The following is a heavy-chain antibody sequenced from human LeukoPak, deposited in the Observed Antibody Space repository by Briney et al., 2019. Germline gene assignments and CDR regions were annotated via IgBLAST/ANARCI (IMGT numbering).Heavy chain of an antibody. CDR1: GFTFSSYE. CDR3: ARVASRGQEDY. Sequence: GGSLRLSCAASGFTFSSYEMNWVRQAPGKGLEWVSCISSSGRTIYYAESVKGRFTISRDNAKNSLYLQMNSLRAEDTAVYYCARVASRGQEDYWGQGTLVTVSS. CDR2: ISSSGRTI. V-gene: IGHV3-48*03. J-gene: IGHJ4*02. D-gene: IGHD5-12*01.